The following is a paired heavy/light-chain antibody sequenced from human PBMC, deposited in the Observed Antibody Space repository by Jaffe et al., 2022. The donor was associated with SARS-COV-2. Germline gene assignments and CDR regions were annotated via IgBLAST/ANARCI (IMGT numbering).Light chain of an antibody. V-gene: IGLV1-44*01. Sequence: QSVLTQPPSASGTPGQRVTMSCSGGNSNIGSNTVNWYQQLPGTAPKLLIHSNVQRPSGVPDRFSGSKSGTSASLAISGLQSEDEADYYCAAWDDSLNGHVFGSGTKVTVL. CDR2: SNV. CDR3: AAWDDSLNGHV. CDR1: NSNIGSNT. J-gene: IGLJ1*01.
Heavy chain of an antibody. J-gene: IGHJ5*02. CDR3: SKGQGSSWHWFDP. Sequence: EVQVLESGGGLVQPGGSLRLSCVASGLTFNNFAMNWVRQAPGKGLEWVSSISGIGSNTYYADSVKGRFTISRDNSRNTLYLQMNSLRAEDTAVYYCSKGQGSSWHWFDPWGQGTLVTVSS. CDR2: ISGIGSNT. CDR1: GLTFNNFA. D-gene: IGHD6-13*01. V-gene: IGHV3-23*01.